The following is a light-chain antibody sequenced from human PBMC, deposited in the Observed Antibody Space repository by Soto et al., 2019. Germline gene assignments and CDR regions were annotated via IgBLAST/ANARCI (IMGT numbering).Light chain of an antibody. CDR3: QQYAGSPT. CDR2: GAT. Sequence: EFVLTQSPGTLSLSPGERATLSCRASQTVRNNYLAWYQQKPGQTPKLLIFGATSRAAGIPDRFSGSESGTDYTLTIARLEPEDFAVYYCQQYAGSPTFGQGTRLEIK. V-gene: IGKV3-20*01. J-gene: IGKJ5*01. CDR1: QTVRNNY.